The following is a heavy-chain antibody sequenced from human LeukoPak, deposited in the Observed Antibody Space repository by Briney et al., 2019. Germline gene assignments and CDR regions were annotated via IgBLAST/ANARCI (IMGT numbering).Heavy chain of an antibody. D-gene: IGHD3-3*01. V-gene: IGHV3-30*02. Sequence: GGSLRLSCAASGFTFSNAWMSWVRQAPGKGLEWVAFIRYDGNNKYYADSVKGRFTISRDNSKNTLYLQMNSLRAEDTAVYYCAKDQMDDFWSGLAVDAFDIWGQGTMVTVSS. CDR2: IRYDGNNK. CDR1: GFTFSNAW. J-gene: IGHJ3*02. CDR3: AKDQMDDFWSGLAVDAFDI.